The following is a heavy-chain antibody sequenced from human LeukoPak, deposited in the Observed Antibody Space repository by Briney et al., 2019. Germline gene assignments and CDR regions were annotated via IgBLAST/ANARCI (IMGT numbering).Heavy chain of an antibody. CDR2: INSDGSST. CDR1: GFTFSSYW. J-gene: IGHJ5*02. CDR3: AKSITISKVNWFDP. D-gene: IGHD3-3*01. V-gene: IGHV3-74*01. Sequence: GGSLRLSCAASGFTFSSYWMHWVRQAPGKGLVWVSRINSDGSSTSYADSVKGRFTISRGSAKNTLYLQMNSPRAEDTAVYYCAKSITISKVNWFDPWGQGTLVTVSS.